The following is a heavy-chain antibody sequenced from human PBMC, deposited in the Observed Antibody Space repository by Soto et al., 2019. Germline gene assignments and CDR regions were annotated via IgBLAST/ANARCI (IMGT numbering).Heavy chain of an antibody. CDR3: ARDVRNSGYDYYFDY. CDR1: GYTFTGYY. CDR2: INPNSGGT. J-gene: IGHJ4*02. Sequence: ASVKVSCKASGYTFTGYYMHWVRQAPGQGLEWMGWINPNSGGTNYAQKFQGWVTMTRDTSISTAYMELSRLRSDDTAVYYCARDVRNSGYDYYFDYWGQGTLVTVSS. V-gene: IGHV1-2*04. D-gene: IGHD5-12*01.